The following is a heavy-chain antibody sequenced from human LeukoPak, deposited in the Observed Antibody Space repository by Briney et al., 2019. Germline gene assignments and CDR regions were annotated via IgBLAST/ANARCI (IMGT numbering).Heavy chain of an antibody. D-gene: IGHD5-24*01. V-gene: IGHV4-31*03. J-gene: IGHJ4*02. Sequence: PSQTLSLTCTVSGGSISSGGYYWSWIRQHPGKGLEWIGYIYYSGSTYYNPSLKSRITISIDTSKNQFSLKLSSVTAADTAVYYSARGEDRDGYNLPFDYWGQGTLVTVSS. CDR2: IYYSGST. CDR3: ARGEDRDGYNLPFDY. CDR1: GGSISSGGYY.